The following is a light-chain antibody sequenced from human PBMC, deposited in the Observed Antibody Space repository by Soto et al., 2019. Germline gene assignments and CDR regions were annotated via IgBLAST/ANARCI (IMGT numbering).Light chain of an antibody. Sequence: DLQMTQSPSTLSASVGDRVTITCRASQSINMWLAWYQQKPGKAPKLLIYKASFLESGVPSRLSGSGSGTDFTLTIRNLQPDDSATYYCQQYSSYPHTFGQGTKLAIK. CDR2: KAS. V-gene: IGKV1-5*03. CDR1: QSINMW. CDR3: QQYSSYPHT. J-gene: IGKJ2*01.